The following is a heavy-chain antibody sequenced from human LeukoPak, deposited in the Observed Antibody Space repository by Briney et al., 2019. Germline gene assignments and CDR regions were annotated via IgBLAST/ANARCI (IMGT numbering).Heavy chain of an antibody. Sequence: AGGSLRLSCAASGFTFTSYNMNWVRQAPGKGLEWVSSITSSSSYIYYADSVKGRFTISRDNSKNTLYLQMNSLRAEDTAVYYCAKDLAANPYYFDYWGQGTLVTVSS. CDR2: ITSSSSYI. V-gene: IGHV3-21*04. D-gene: IGHD6-25*01. CDR1: GFTFTSYN. CDR3: AKDLAANPYYFDY. J-gene: IGHJ4*02.